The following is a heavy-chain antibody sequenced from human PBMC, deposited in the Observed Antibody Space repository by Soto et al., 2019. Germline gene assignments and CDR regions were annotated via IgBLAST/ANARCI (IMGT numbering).Heavy chain of an antibody. Sequence: PSETLSLTCAVSGGCISSGGYSWSWIRQPPGKGLEWIGYIYHSGSTYYNPSLKSRVTISVDRSKNQFSLKLSSVTAADTAVYYCATRYSGSYYGAFDYWGQGILVTVSS. J-gene: IGHJ4*02. CDR2: IYHSGST. CDR1: GGCISSGGYS. V-gene: IGHV4-30-2*01. D-gene: IGHD1-26*01. CDR3: ATRYSGSYYGAFDY.